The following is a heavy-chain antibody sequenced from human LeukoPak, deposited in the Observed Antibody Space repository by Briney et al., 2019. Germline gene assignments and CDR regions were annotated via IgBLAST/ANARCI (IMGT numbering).Heavy chain of an antibody. CDR1: GFIFGDYS. J-gene: IGHJ4*02. CDR2: ISGGSSDL. Sequence: GGSLRLSCAASGFIFGDYSMNWVRQAPGKGLEWISYISGGSSDLHYADSVKGRFTISRDNAKTSLYLQMNSLRDEDTAVYYCVRDPVRRFDYWGQGALVTVSP. D-gene: IGHD3-10*01. CDR3: VRDPVRRFDY. V-gene: IGHV3-48*02.